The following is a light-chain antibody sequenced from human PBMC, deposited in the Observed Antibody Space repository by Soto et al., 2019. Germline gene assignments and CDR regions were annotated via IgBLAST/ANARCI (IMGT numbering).Light chain of an antibody. Sequence: QSALPQPASVSGSPGQSITISCTGTSSDVGTYNFVSWYQQHPGKAPKLMIYEVSSRPSGVSNRFSGSKSGNTASLTISGLQAEDEADYYCSSYSSTSTPWVFGGGTKLTVL. J-gene: IGLJ3*02. V-gene: IGLV2-14*01. CDR1: SSDVGTYNF. CDR2: EVS. CDR3: SSYSSTSTPWV.